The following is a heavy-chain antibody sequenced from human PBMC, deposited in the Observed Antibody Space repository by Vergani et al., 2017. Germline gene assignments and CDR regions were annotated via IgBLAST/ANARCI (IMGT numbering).Heavy chain of an antibody. J-gene: IGHJ5*02. CDR1: GGSFSGYY. CDR2: INHSGST. V-gene: IGHV4-34*01. CDR3: ARRQSMPGYCSSTSCYGYNWFDP. D-gene: IGHD2-2*01. Sequence: QVQLQQWGAGLLKPSETLSLTCAVYGGSFSGYYWSWIRQPPGKGLEWIGEINHSGSTNYNPSLKSRVTISVDTSKNQFSLKLSSVTAADTAVYYCARRQSMPGYCSSTSCYGYNWFDPWGQGTLVTVSS.